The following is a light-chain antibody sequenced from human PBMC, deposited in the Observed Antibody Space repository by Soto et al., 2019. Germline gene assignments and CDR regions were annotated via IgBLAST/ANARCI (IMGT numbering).Light chain of an antibody. CDR1: SSDLGGYNY. J-gene: IGLJ2*01. V-gene: IGLV2-11*01. Sequence: QSALTQPRSVSGSPGQSVTISCTGTSSDLGGYNYVSWYQQHPGKAPKLMIYDVSKRPSGVPHRFSGSKSGNTASLTISGLQAEDEADYYCCAYAGSYTLVFGGGTKLTVL. CDR2: DVS. CDR3: CAYAGSYTLV.